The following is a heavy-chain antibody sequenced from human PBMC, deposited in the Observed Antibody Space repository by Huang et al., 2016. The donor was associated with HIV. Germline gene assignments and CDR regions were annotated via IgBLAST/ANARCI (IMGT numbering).Heavy chain of an antibody. CDR2: MHQSGDT. CDR3: AREDRNAFDI. J-gene: IGHJ3*02. V-gene: IGHV4-4*07. CDR1: GVSTRTYF. Sequence: QVHLQESGPGLVKPSETLSLICTVSGVSTRTYFWIWIRQPAGKGPECIALMHQSGDTKSNPSLRSRVTMSVDTSKNQLSLRLTSVTAADTAVYYCAREDRNAFDIWGQGIMVIVSS.